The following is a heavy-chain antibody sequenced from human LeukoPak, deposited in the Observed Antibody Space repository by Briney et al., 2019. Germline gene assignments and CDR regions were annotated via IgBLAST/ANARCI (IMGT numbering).Heavy chain of an antibody. D-gene: IGHD2-2*01. V-gene: IGHV3-7*01. CDR1: GFTFSSYW. Sequence: PGGSLRLSCAASGFTFSSYWMSWVRQAPGKGLEWEANIKQDGSEKYYVDSVKGRFTISRDNAKNSLYLQMNSLRAEDTAVYYCARDTYCSSTSCLLGYFDYWGQGTLVTVSS. J-gene: IGHJ4*02. CDR2: IKQDGSEK. CDR3: ARDTYCSSTSCLLGYFDY.